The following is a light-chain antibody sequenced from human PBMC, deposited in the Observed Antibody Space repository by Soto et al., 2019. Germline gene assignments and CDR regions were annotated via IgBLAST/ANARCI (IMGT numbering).Light chain of an antibody. CDR1: SSDVDGYKS. CDR2: DVN. V-gene: IGLV2-14*03. CDR3: RSYTSSCALYV. Sequence: QSALTQPASVSGSPGQSITISCTGTSSDVDGYKSVSWYQQHPGKAPKLIIYDVNNRPSGVSNRFSGSESGNTASLTISGLQAEDEADYYCRSYTSSCALYVFGTGTKLTVL. J-gene: IGLJ1*01.